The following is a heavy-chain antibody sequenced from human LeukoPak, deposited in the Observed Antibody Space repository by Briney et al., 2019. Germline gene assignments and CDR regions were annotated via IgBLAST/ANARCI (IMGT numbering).Heavy chain of an antibody. D-gene: IGHD6-6*01. V-gene: IGHV3-23*01. CDR2: ISGSGGST. CDR3: AKDASSSSYFDY. Sequence: GGSLRLSCAASGFTVSSNYMSWVRQAPGKGLEWVSAISGSGGSTYYADSVKGRFTISRDNSKNTLYLQMNSLRAEDTAVYYCAKDASSSSYFDYWGQGTLVTVSS. J-gene: IGHJ4*02. CDR1: GFTVSSNY.